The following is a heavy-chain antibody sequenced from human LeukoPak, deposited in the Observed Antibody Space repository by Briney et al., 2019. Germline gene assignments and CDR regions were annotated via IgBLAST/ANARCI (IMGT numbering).Heavy chain of an antibody. CDR2: INVNGAAT. Sequence: GGSLRLSCAASGFTFSSYAMSWVRQAPGKGLEWVSHINVNGAATSYADSVKGRFTISRDNSKNTLYLQMNSLRAEDTAVYYCAKAPTKEEEWLLLNYFDYWGQGTLVTVSS. J-gene: IGHJ4*02. CDR1: GFTFSSYA. D-gene: IGHD3-22*01. V-gene: IGHV3-23*01. CDR3: AKAPTKEEEWLLLNYFDY.